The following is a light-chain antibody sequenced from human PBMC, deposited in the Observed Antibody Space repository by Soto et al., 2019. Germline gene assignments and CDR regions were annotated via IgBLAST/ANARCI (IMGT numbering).Light chain of an antibody. V-gene: IGKV3-20*01. Sequence: EIVLTQSPGTLSLSPGERATLSCRASQSVSGSYLAWYQQKPGQAPRLLIYGASSRATGIPDRFSGSGSGTDFTLTISRLEPEDFAVYYWQQFGSSGSTFGQGTKEEIK. CDR1: QSVSGSY. CDR2: GAS. J-gene: IGKJ1*01. CDR3: QQFGSSGST.